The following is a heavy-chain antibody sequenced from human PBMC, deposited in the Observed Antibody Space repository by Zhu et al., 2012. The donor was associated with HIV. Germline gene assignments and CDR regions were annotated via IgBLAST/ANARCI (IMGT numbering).Heavy chain of an antibody. CDR3: ARADGSGTYYYYYMDV. CDR1: GYSISRGYY. CDR2: IFHGGTT. J-gene: IGHJ6*03. D-gene: IGHD3-10*01. Sequence: QVQLQESGPGLVKPSETLSLTCAVSGYSISRGYYWGWIRQSPGKGLEWIGSIFHGGTTYYKSSLKSRVTISLDMSKNQFSLKLSSVSAADTAVYFCARADGSGTYYYYYMDVWGKGPRSPSP. V-gene: IGHV4-38-2*01.